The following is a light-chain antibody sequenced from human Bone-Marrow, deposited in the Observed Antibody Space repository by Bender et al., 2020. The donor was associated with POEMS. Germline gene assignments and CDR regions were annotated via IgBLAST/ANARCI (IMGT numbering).Light chain of an antibody. CDR2: DVS. Sequence: QSALTQPASVSGSPGQSITISCTGSSSDVGGYNFVSWYQQHPGKAPKLMIYDVSKRPSGTSNRFSGSKSGNTASLTISGLQTEYEADYYCSSYRSRAAGVFGGGTKLTVL. CDR3: SSYRSRAAGV. CDR1: SSDVGGYNF. J-gene: IGLJ2*01. V-gene: IGLV2-14*03.